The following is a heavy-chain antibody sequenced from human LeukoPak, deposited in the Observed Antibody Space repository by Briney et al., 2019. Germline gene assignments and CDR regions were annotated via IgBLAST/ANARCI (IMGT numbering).Heavy chain of an antibody. CDR2: INHSGST. Sequence: SETLSLTCTVSSGSISTSNYYWGWVRQPPGKGLEWIGEINHSGSTNYNPSLKSRVTISVDTSKNQFSLKLSSVTAADTAVYYCARHRTPRKSYGSGSYFFSNWFDPWGQGTLVTVSS. J-gene: IGHJ5*02. CDR3: ARHRTPRKSYGSGSYFFSNWFDP. V-gene: IGHV4-39*01. CDR1: SGSISTSNYY. D-gene: IGHD3-10*01.